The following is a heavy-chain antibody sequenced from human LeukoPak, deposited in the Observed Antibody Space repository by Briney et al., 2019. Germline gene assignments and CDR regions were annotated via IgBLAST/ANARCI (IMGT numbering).Heavy chain of an antibody. V-gene: IGHV3-48*01. CDR2: ISSSSSAI. CDR1: GFTFSSYE. Sequence: GGSLRLSCAASGFTFSSYEMNWVRQAPGKGLEWVSYISSSSSAIYYADSVKGRFTISRDNAKNSLYLQMNSLRAEDTAVYYCARDLGTVTLSGALGYWGQGTLVTVSS. D-gene: IGHD4-17*01. J-gene: IGHJ4*02. CDR3: ARDLGTVTLSGALGY.